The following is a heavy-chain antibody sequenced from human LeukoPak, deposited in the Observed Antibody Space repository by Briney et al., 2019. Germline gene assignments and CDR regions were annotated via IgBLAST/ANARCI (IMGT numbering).Heavy chain of an antibody. CDR1: GYTFTSYG. Sequence: SCKASGYTFTSYGISWVRQAPGKGLEWVANIKQDGSEKYYVDSVKGRFTISRDNAKNSLYLQMNSLRAEDTAVYYCARLPYYYDSSGYYYVFAFDIWGQGTMVTVSS. CDR3: ARLPYYYDSSGYYYVFAFDI. D-gene: IGHD3-22*01. V-gene: IGHV3-7*01. J-gene: IGHJ3*02. CDR2: IKQDGSEK.